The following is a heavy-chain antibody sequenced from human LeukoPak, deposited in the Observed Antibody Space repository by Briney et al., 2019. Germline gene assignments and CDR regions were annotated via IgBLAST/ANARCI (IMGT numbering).Heavy chain of an antibody. J-gene: IGHJ4*02. Sequence: GGSLRLSCAASGFTFSTYAMNWVRQAPGKGLEYVSAISSNGGSTYYANSVKGRFTISRDNSKNTLYLQMGSLRAEDMAVYYCARAQYSSGWYVYWGQGTLVTVSS. CDR2: ISSNGGST. CDR1: GFTFSTYA. V-gene: IGHV3-64*01. D-gene: IGHD6-19*01. CDR3: ARAQYSSGWYVY.